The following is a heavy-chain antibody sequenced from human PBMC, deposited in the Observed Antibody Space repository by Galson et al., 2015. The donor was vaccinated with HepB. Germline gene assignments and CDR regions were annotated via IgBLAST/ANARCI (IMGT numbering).Heavy chain of an antibody. CDR2: IDPKNSYT. J-gene: IGHJ5*02. D-gene: IGHD3-10*01. Sequence: QSGAEVKQPGESLRISCKGSEYNFASYWISWVHQMPGKGLEWMAMIDPKNSYTHYSPSFQGHVTLSVDKSITTAYLQLSSLKASDTAIYYCARHGDFLDWFDPWGQGTLVTVSS. V-gene: IGHV5-10-1*01. CDR1: EYNFASYW. CDR3: ARHGDFLDWFDP.